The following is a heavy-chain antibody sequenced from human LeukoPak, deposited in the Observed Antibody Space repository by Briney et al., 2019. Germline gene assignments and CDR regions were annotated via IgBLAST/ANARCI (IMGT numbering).Heavy chain of an antibody. CDR2: IFPGDSDT. Sequence: GESLKISCQGSGYTFTSYWIGWVRQMPGKGLEWMGIIFPGDSDTRYSPSFQGQVTISADKSTSTAYLQWSSLKASDTAMYYCARHGIYGSGSHYYYYMDVWGKGTTVTVSS. D-gene: IGHD3-10*01. CDR1: GYTFTSYW. CDR3: ARHGIYGSGSHYYYYMDV. J-gene: IGHJ6*03. V-gene: IGHV5-51*01.